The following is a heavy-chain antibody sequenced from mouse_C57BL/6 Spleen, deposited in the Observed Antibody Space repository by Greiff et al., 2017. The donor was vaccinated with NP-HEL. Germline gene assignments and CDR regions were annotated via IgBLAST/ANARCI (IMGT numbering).Heavy chain of an antibody. D-gene: IGHD1-1*01. Sequence: EVDLVESGGGLVQPGGSMKLSCAASGFTFSDAWMDWVRQSPEKGLEWVAEIRNKANNHATYYAESVKGRFTISRDDSKSSVYLQMNSLRAEDTGIYYCTRGYYGSGAYWGQGTLVTVSA. V-gene: IGHV6-6*01. CDR1: GFTFSDAW. CDR3: TRGYYGSGAY. CDR2: IRNKANNHAT. J-gene: IGHJ3*01.